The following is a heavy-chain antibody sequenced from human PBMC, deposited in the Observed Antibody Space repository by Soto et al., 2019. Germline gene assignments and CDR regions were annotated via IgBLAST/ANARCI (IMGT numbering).Heavy chain of an antibody. V-gene: IGHV1-18*01. J-gene: IGHJ4*02. CDR3: ARGPTDYDDNSAKYFLDY. CDR1: GYTFITYG. Sequence: QVQLVQSGAAEKKPGASVKVSCKASGYTFITYGVSWVRQAPGQGLDWLGWISTYNGNTRYAERLQGRVKMTPDTTTNTAYMELRSLRSDDTAVYYCARGPTDYDDNSAKYFLDYWGQGTLVTVSS. D-gene: IGHD3-22*01. CDR2: ISTYNGNT.